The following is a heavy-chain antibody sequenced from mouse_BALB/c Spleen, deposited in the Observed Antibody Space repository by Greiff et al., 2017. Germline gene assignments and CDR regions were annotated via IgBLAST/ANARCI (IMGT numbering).Heavy chain of an antibody. CDR1: GFTFSSYA. Sequence: EVKVEESRGGLVKPGGSLKLSCAASGFTFSSYAMSWVRQTPEKRLEWVASISSGGSTYYPDSVKGRFTISRDNARNILYLQMSSLRSEDTAMYYCARTGYDGYYFDYWGQGTTLTVSS. D-gene: IGHD2-2*01. J-gene: IGHJ2*01. CDR3: ARTGYDGYYFDY. V-gene: IGHV5-6-5*01. CDR2: ISSGGST.